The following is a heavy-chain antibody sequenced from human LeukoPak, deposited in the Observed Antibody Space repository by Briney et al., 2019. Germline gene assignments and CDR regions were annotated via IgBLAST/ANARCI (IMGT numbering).Heavy chain of an antibody. J-gene: IGHJ6*02. CDR2: INPSGGST. CDR1: GYTFTTYY. CDR3: ARDRHGSGTYNYYGMDV. Sequence: ASVKVSCKASGYTFTTYYMHWVRQAPGQGLEWMGIINPSGGSTSYAQKFQGRVTITRDTSTSTVYMEVSSLRSEDTAMYYCARDRHGSGTYNYYGMDVWGQGTTVTVSS. V-gene: IGHV1-46*01. D-gene: IGHD3-10*01.